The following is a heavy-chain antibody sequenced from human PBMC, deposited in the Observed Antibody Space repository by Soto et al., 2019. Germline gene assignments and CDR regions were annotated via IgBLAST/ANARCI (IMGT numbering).Heavy chain of an antibody. CDR2: IYYGVNN. V-gene: IGHV4-39*01. Sequence: SETLSLTCTVSGGSITSRSYYWGWIRQPPGKALEWIATIYYGVNNYYNPSLKSRVTLSVDTSKNQFSLMVASVTAADTAVYYCARRSDDYGEYFDYWGQGTLVTVSS. CDR3: ARRSDDYGEYFDY. D-gene: IGHD4-17*01. CDR1: GGSITSRSYY. J-gene: IGHJ4*02.